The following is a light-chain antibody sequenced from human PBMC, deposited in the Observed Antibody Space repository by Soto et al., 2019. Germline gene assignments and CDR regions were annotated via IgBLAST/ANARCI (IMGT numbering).Light chain of an antibody. Sequence: QSALTQPRSVSGSPGQSVTISCTGTSSDFGGYNYVSWYQHHPGKAPKLMIYDVSERPSGVPDRFSGSKSGNTASLTISGLQAEDEADYYCQSYDSGLSDYLFGSGTKVTVL. CDR2: DVS. CDR1: SSDFGGYNY. CDR3: QSYDSGLSDYL. J-gene: IGLJ1*01. V-gene: IGLV2-11*01.